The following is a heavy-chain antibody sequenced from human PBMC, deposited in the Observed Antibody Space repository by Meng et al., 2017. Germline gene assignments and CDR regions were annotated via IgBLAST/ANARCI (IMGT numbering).Heavy chain of an antibody. V-gene: IGHV1-18*01. CDR3: ARSHFGGMGNWYFDL. CDR2: ISAYNGNT. J-gene: IGHJ2*01. CDR1: GYTFTSYG. D-gene: IGHD3-16*01. Sequence: QVQLVEFGAEVKKPGASVKVSCKASGYTFTSYGISWVRQAPGQGLEWMGWISAYNGNTNYAQKLQGRVTMTTDTSTSTAYMELRSLRSDDTAVYYCARSHFGGMGNWYFDLWGRGTLVTVSS.